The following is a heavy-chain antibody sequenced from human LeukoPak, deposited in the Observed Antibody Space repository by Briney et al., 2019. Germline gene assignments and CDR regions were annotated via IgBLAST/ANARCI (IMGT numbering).Heavy chain of an antibody. CDR3: AKDVERGYSSSWYNY. CDR1: GFTFSSYG. J-gene: IGHJ4*02. Sequence: GGSLRLSFAASGFTFSSYGMHWVRQAPGKGLEWVAVISYDGSNKYYADSVKGRFTISRDNSKNTLYLQMNSLRAEDTAVYYCAKDVERGYSSSWYNYWGQGTLVTVSS. V-gene: IGHV3-30*18. CDR2: ISYDGSNK. D-gene: IGHD6-13*01.